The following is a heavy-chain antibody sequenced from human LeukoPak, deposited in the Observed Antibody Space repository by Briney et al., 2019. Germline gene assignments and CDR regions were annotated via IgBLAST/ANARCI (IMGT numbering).Heavy chain of an antibody. CDR1: GYTFTGYY. Sequence: ASVKVSCKASGYTFTGYYMHWVRHAPGQGLEWMGWINPNSGGTNYAQKFQGRVTMTRDTSISTAYMELSRLRSDDTAVYYCARDIVVVPAAPGYWGQGTLVTVSS. V-gene: IGHV1-2*02. D-gene: IGHD2-2*01. J-gene: IGHJ4*02. CDR3: ARDIVVVPAAPGY. CDR2: INPNSGGT.